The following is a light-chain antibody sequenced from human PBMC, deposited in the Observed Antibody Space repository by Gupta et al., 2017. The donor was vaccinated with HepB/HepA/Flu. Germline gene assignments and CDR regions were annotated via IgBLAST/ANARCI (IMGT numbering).Light chain of an antibody. V-gene: IGLV2-11*01. CDR3: SSYAGSYTFLV. Sequence: QSALTQPRSVSGSPGQSVTISCTGTNSDVGYYNYVSWYQQHPGKAPKIMIYDVNKRPSGVPDRFSGAKSGNTASLTISGLQAEDEADYYCSSYAGSYTFLVFGGGTKLTVL. CDR2: DVN. CDR1: NSDVGYYNY. J-gene: IGLJ2*01.